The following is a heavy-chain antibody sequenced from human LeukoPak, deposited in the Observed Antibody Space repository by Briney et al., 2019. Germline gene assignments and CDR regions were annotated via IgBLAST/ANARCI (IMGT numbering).Heavy chain of an antibody. V-gene: IGHV4-39*01. Sequence: SETLSLTCRVSGGSISSSSDYWGWISQPPGKGLEWIGSIYYSGSTYYNPSLKSRVTISVDTSKNQFSLKLSSVTAADTAVYYCVRHGWGSSWYPDYWGQGTLVTVSS. CDR2: IYYSGST. J-gene: IGHJ4*02. CDR3: VRHGWGSSWYPDY. CDR1: GGSISSSSDY. D-gene: IGHD6-13*01.